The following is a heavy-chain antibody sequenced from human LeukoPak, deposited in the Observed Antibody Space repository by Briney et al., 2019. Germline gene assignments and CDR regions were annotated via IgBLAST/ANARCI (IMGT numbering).Heavy chain of an antibody. CDR1: GFTFSNCA. CDR3: AKGTYSSSPRDY. J-gene: IGHJ4*02. CDR2: ISGSGGST. D-gene: IGHD6-6*01. V-gene: IGHV3-23*01. Sequence: PGGSLRLSCAASGFTFSNCAMSWVRQAPGKGLGWVSAISGSGGSTYYAGSVKGRFTISRDNSKNTLSLQMNSLRADDTAIYYCAKGTYSSSPRDYWGQGTLVTVSS.